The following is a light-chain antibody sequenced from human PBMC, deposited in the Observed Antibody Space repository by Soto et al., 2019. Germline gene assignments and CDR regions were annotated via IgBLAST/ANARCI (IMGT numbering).Light chain of an antibody. Sequence: QAVVTQPPSVSGSPGQSVTISCTGTSIDVGSYNRVSWYQQPPGTAPKLMIYEVTNRPSGVPDRFSGSKSGNTASLTISGLQAEDEADYYCSSYTGYNTVVFGGGTKLTVL. CDR3: SSYTGYNTVV. V-gene: IGLV2-18*02. CDR1: SIDVGSYNR. CDR2: EVT. J-gene: IGLJ3*02.